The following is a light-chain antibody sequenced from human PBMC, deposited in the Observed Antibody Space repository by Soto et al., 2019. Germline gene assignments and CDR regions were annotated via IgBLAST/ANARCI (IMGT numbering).Light chain of an antibody. Sequence: EVVLTQSPPTLSLSPGDRATLSSRASQRVSSYLAWYQQKPGQAPRLLIYDASKRATGIPARFSGSGSGTDFTLTISSLEPEDFAVYYCQQRSIWVTFGGGTKVEI. J-gene: IGKJ4*01. CDR3: QQRSIWVT. V-gene: IGKV3-11*01. CDR1: QRVSSY. CDR2: DAS.